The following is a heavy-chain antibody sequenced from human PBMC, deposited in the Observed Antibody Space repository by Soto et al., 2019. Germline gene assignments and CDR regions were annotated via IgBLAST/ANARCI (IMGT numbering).Heavy chain of an antibody. Sequence: GGSLRLSCAASGFTFSSYWMSWVRQAPGKGLEWVANIKQDGSEKYYVDSVKGRFTISRDNAKNSLYLQMNSLRAEDTAVYYCAREHTVTTFHLIYYYYGMDVWGQGTTVTVSS. D-gene: IGHD4-17*01. CDR1: GFTFSSYW. J-gene: IGHJ6*02. CDR2: IKQDGSEK. V-gene: IGHV3-7*05. CDR3: AREHTVTTFHLIYYYYGMDV.